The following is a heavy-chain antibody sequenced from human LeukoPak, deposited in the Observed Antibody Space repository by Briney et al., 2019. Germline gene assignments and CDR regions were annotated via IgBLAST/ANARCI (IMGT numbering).Heavy chain of an antibody. Sequence: GGSLRLSCAASAFTFSSYSMNWVLQAPGKGLEWVSSISSSSSYIYYADSVKGRFTISRDNAKNSLFLQMNSLRVEDTALYYCARMAGAGYYFYMDVWGKGTTVSVSS. CDR3: ARMAGAGYYFYMDV. CDR2: ISSSSSYI. J-gene: IGHJ6*03. CDR1: AFTFSSYS. V-gene: IGHV3-21*04. D-gene: IGHD6-19*01.